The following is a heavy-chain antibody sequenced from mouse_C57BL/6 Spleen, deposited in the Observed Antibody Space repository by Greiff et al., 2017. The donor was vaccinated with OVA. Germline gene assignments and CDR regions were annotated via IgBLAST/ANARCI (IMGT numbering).Heavy chain of an antibody. D-gene: IGHD1-1*01. V-gene: IGHV7-3*01. CDR1: GFTFTDYY. CDR2: IRNKANGYTT. CDR3: ARSPYYYGSMDY. Sequence: EVQRVESGGGLVQPGGSLSLSCAASGFTFTDYYMSWVRQPPGKALEWLGFIRNKANGYTTEYSASVKGRFTISRDNSQSILYLQMNALRAEDSATYYCARSPYYYGSMDYWGQGTSVTVSS. J-gene: IGHJ4*01.